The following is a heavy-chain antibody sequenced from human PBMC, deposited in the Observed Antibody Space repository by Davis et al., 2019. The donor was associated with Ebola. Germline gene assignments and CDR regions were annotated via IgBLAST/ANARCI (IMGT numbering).Heavy chain of an antibody. Sequence: PSETLSLTCAVSGGSISSSNWWSWVRQPPGKGLEWIGEIYHSGSTNYNPSLKSRVTISVDKSKNQFSLKLSSVTAADTAVYYCARGSEYNWNDRHAFDIWGQGTMVTVSS. V-gene: IGHV4-4*02. CDR3: ARGSEYNWNDRHAFDI. D-gene: IGHD1-1*01. CDR1: GGSISSSNW. J-gene: IGHJ3*02. CDR2: IYHSGST.